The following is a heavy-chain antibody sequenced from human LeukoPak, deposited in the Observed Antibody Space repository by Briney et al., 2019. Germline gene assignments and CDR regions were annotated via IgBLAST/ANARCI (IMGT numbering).Heavy chain of an antibody. CDR2: ISSRSSTI. D-gene: IGHD3-10*01. J-gene: IGHJ4*02. CDR3: ARDGGGLGDYCGSGNYR. Sequence: PGGSLSLSCAASGFTFRSYSMNWVRQAPGKGLEWVSYISSRSSTIFYADSVKGRFNIYRDNAKNSLYMQMNRLRDEDTAVYYGARDGGGLGDYCGSGNYRGGQGTLVTASS. V-gene: IGHV3-48*02. CDR1: GFTFRSYS.